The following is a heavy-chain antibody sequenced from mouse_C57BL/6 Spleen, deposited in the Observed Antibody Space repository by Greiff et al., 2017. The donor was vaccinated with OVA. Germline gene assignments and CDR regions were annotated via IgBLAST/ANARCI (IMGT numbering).Heavy chain of an antibody. V-gene: IGHV1-22*01. CDR3: ASGGKAWFAY. D-gene: IGHD1-3*01. CDR2: INPNNGGT. CDR1: GYTFTDYN. Sequence: VQLQQSGPELVKPGASVKMSCKASGYTFTDYNMHWVKQSHGQSLEWIGYINPNNGGTSYNQKFKGKATLTVNKSSSTAYMELRSLTSEDSAVYYCASGGKAWFAYWGQGTLVTVSA. J-gene: IGHJ3*01.